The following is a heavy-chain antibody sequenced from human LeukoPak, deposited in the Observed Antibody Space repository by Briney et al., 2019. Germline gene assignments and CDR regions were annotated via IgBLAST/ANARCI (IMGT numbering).Heavy chain of an antibody. CDR1: GYTFTIYG. CDR2: ISGFNGAT. V-gene: IGHV1-18*01. CDR3: ARALPGAATAHNWFDP. D-gene: IGHD6-13*01. J-gene: IGHJ5*02. Sequence: AAVRVSCKASGYTFTIYGISWVRQAPGQGLEWMGWISGFNGATNYAQKFQGRVTMTIDTSTNTTYMDLRTVTSDDTAIYYCARALPGAATAHNWFDPWGQGTLVTVSS.